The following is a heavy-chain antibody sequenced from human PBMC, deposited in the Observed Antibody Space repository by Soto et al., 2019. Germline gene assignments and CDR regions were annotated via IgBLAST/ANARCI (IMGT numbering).Heavy chain of an antibody. CDR1: GFTFTSYS. D-gene: IGHD2-15*01. CDR2: ISGGGSII. CDR3: AKEGGRAYGMDV. V-gene: IGHV3-48*02. J-gene: IGHJ6*02. Sequence: EVQLVESGGGLVQPGGSLRLSCAASGFTFTSYSMNWVRQAPGKGLEWISYISGGGSIIYYADSVNGRFTVSRDNAKNPGYLQMNSLRDEDTALYYCAKEGGRAYGMDVWGQGTTVTVS.